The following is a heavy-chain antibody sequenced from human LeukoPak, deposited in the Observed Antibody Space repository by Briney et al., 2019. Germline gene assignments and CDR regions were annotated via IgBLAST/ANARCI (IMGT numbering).Heavy chain of an antibody. J-gene: IGHJ4*02. Sequence: PSETLSLTCAVYGESLSNYWSWIRQPPGKGLEWIGSIYYSGSTYYNPSLKSRVTISVDTSKNQFSLRLTSVTAADTAVYYCARQTGSGLFILPGGQGTLVTVSS. D-gene: IGHD3/OR15-3a*01. CDR3: ARQTGSGLFILP. CDR1: GESLSNY. CDR2: IYYSGST. V-gene: IGHV4-39*01.